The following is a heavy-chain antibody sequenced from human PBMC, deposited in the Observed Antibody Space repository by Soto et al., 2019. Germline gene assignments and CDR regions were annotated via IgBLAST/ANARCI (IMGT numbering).Heavy chain of an antibody. J-gene: IGHJ4*02. CDR1: GYTFTSYD. CDR2: MNPNSGNT. CDR3: AGVLWGGDDY. D-gene: IGHD2-21*01. V-gene: IGHV1-8*01. Sequence: QVQLVQSGAEVKKPGASVKVSCKASGYTFTSYDINWVRQATGQGHEWMGWMNPNSGNTGYAQKFQGRVTMTRNTSICTAYMDLSSVRSADTAVYAWAGVLWGGDDYWGQGTLVTVAS.